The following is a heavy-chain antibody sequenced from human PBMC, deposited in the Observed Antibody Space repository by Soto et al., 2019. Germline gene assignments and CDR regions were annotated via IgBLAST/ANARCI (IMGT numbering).Heavy chain of an antibody. Sequence: CLPSAVLGGSIIGLGYSRSCIRQTPGKGLEWIGYIYHSGSTYYNPSLKSRVTISVDRSKNQFSLKLSSVTAADTAVYNRSRFPDYWGKGTLITAS. V-gene: IGHV4-30-2*01. CDR2: IYHSGST. J-gene: IGHJ4*02. CDR1: GGSIIGLGYS. CDR3: SRFPDY.